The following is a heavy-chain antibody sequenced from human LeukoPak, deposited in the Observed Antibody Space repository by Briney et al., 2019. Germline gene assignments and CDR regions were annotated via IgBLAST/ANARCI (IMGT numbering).Heavy chain of an antibody. D-gene: IGHD4-17*01. J-gene: IGHJ4*02. Sequence: PGGSLRLSCSASGFTFSSNALSWVRQAPGKGLQWISSINDSGSGKFYADSVKGRFTISRDNSKNTLYLQMDSLRAEDTAVYYCAKEPTRTVTNLWGQGTLVTVSS. V-gene: IGHV3-23*01. CDR3: AKEPTRTVTNL. CDR2: INDSGSGK. CDR1: GFTFSSNA.